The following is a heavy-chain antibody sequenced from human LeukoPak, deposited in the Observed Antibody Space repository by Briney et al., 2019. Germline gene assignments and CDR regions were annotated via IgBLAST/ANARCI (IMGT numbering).Heavy chain of an antibody. CDR1: GYTFTSYA. CDR3: AREDDDSSGYRWDHDAFDI. CDR2: INTNTGNP. V-gene: IGHV7-4-1*02. Sequence: ASVKVSCKASGYTFTSYAMNWVRQAPGQGLEWMGWINTNTGNPTYAQGFTGRFVFSLDTSVSTAYLQISSLKAEDTAVYYCAREDDDSSGYRWDHDAFDIWGQGTMVTVSS. D-gene: IGHD3-22*01. J-gene: IGHJ3*02.